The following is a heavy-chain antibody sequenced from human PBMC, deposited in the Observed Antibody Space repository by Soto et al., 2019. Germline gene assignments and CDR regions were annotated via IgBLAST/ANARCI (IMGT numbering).Heavy chain of an antibody. V-gene: IGHV4-59*01. Sequence: SETLSLTCTVSGGSISSYYWSWIRQPPGKGLEWIGYIYYTGSTNYNPSLKSRVTISVDTSKNQFSLKLSSATAADTAVYYCAVYYYDSSGYLGWGQGTLVTVSS. CDR1: GGSISSYY. CDR3: AVYYYDSSGYLG. CDR2: IYYTGST. D-gene: IGHD3-22*01. J-gene: IGHJ4*02.